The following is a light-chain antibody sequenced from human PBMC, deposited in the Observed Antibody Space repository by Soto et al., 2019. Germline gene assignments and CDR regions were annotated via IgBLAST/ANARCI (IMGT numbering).Light chain of an antibody. Sequence: EIVLTQSPGTLSLSPGDSATLSCRASQSVSSNYLAWYQRKPGQGPRLLIYGATSRPTGIPDRFSGSGSGTDFTLTISRLETEDFALYYCQQYGASPPTCGGGTKVEIK. J-gene: IGKJ4*01. CDR2: GAT. CDR1: QSVSSNY. V-gene: IGKV3-20*01. CDR3: QQYGASPPT.